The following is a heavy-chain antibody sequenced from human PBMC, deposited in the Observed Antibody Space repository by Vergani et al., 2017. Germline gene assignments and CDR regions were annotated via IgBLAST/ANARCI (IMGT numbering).Heavy chain of an antibody. J-gene: IGHJ3*01. CDR2: ISSSGSTI. V-gene: IGHV3-48*03. Sequence: EVQLVESGGGLVQPGGSLRLSCAASGFTFSGYEMNWVRQAPGKGLEWVPYISSSGSTIYYADSVKGRFTISSYNAKNSLYLQMNSLRAEDTAVYYCARISRGWEKNAFDFWGQGTMVTVSS. CDR1: GFTFSGYE. CDR3: ARISRGWEKNAFDF. D-gene: IGHD6-19*01.